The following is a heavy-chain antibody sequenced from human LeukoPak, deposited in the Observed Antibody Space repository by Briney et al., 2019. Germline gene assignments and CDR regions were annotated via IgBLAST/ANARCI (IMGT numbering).Heavy chain of an antibody. Sequence: SVKVSCKASGYSFSGYAISWVRQAPGQGLEWMGRIIPILGIANYAQKFQGRVTITADKSTSTAYMELSSLRSEDTAVYYCAGGLRGYRYFDYWGQGTLVTVSS. CDR3: AGGLRGYRYFDY. CDR2: IIPILGIA. CDR1: GYSFSGYA. V-gene: IGHV1-69*04. D-gene: IGHD5-18*01. J-gene: IGHJ4*02.